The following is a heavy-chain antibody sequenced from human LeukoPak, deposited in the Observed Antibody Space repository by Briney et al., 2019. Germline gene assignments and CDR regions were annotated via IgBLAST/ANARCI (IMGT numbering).Heavy chain of an antibody. D-gene: IGHD6-13*01. CDR2: INPNSGDT. J-gene: IGHJ4*02. V-gene: IGHV1-2*02. CDR3: ARWDGYSSSPDY. CDR1: GYSFTGYY. Sequence: VASVTVSCKASGYSFTGYYMHWVRQAPGQGLEWMGWINPNSGDTGYAQQFQGRVTMTRDMSITTIYMELTRLRSDDTAFYYCARWDGYSSSPDYWGQGSLVTVSS.